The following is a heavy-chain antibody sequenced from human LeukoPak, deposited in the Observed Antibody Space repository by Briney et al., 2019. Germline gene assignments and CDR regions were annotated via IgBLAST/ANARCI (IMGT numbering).Heavy chain of an antibody. CDR2: INHSGST. Sequence: SETLSLTCAVYGGSFSGYSWSWIRQPPGKGLEWIGEINHSGSTYYNPSLKSRVTISVDMSKNHFSLKLTSVTAADTAVYYCARAHYRDYGGSDYWGQGTLVTVSS. J-gene: IGHJ4*02. CDR3: ARAHYRDYGGSDY. CDR1: GGSFSGYS. D-gene: IGHD4-17*01. V-gene: IGHV4-34*01.